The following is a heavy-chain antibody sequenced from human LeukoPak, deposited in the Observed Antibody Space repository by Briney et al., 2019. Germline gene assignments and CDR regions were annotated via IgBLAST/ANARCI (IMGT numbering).Heavy chain of an antibody. CDR3: AKDRNSGSYSFWYFDL. CDR2: IRYDESNK. J-gene: IGHJ2*01. CDR1: GFTSSSYG. D-gene: IGHD1-26*01. V-gene: IGHV3-30*02. Sequence: GGSLRLSCAASGFTSSSYGMHWVRQAPGKGLEWVAFIRYDESNKYYADSVKGRFTISRDNSKNTLYLQMNSLRAEDTAVYYCAKDRNSGSYSFWYFDLWGRGTLVTVSS.